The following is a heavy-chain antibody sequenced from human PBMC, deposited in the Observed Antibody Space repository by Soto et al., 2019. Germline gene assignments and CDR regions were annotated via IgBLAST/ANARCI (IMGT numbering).Heavy chain of an antibody. D-gene: IGHD3-3*01. J-gene: IGHJ6*02. V-gene: IGHV3-13*01. Sequence: GPLRLSCAASVFTFSSYDMHWVRQATGKGLQRVSAIGTAGDTYYPGSVKGRFTISRENAKNSLYLQMNSLRAGDTAVYYCARFGGRITIFGVVNDYGMDVWGQGTTVTVSS. CDR2: IGTAGDT. CDR3: ARFGGRITIFGVVNDYGMDV. CDR1: VFTFSSYD.